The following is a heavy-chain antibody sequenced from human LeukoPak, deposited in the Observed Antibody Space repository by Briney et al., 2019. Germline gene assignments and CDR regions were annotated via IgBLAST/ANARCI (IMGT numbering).Heavy chain of an antibody. V-gene: IGHV3-23*01. J-gene: IGHJ4*02. D-gene: IGHD3-10*01. CDR1: GFTFRSYA. Sequence: GGPLRLFCPATGFTFRSYAMTWVRQAPGKGLKWVSTISDSGANTSYADYVKGRFTISRDNSKNTLYLQMSALRPEDTAVYYCAKSFKYGSGRYYNAFDFWGQGTLVTVSS. CDR3: AKSFKYGSGRYYNAFDF. CDR2: ISDSGANT.